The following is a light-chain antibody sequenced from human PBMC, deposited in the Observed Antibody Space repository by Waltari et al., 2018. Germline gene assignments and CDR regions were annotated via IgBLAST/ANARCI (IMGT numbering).Light chain of an antibody. CDR3: QQSYSSYT. CDR2: AAS. Sequence: AIRMTQSPSSLSASTGDRVTITCRASQSVSTYLAWYQQKPGKAPKLLIYAASTLQRGVPLRFSGSGSGTDFTLSISCLQSEDFATYYCQQSYSSYTFGQGTKLEIK. J-gene: IGKJ2*01. V-gene: IGKV1-8*01. CDR1: QSVSTY.